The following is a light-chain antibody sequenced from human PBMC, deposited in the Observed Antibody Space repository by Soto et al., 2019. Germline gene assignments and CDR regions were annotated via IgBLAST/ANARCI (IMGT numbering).Light chain of an antibody. J-gene: IGKJ5*01. V-gene: IGKV3-20*01. CDR1: QSVSSNS. CDR2: GAS. CDR3: QQYGSSLIT. Sequence: EIVLTKSPGTLSLSPGERATLSCRASQSVSSNSLAWYHQKPGQPPRLLMYGASSRATGIPDRFSGSGSGTDFTLTISRLEPEDFAMYYCQQYGSSLITFGQGTRLEIK.